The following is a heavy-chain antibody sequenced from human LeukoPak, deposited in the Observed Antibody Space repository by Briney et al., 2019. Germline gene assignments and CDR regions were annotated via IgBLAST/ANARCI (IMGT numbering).Heavy chain of an antibody. CDR1: GFTFSSYS. CDR2: ISSSSSTL. J-gene: IGHJ5*02. CDR3: ARQTFRGGNNWFDP. V-gene: IGHV3-48*01. Sequence: GGSLRLSCAASGFTFSSYSMNWVRQAPGKGLEWVSYISSSSSTLYYADSVKGRFTISRDKAKNSLYLQMNSLRAEDTAVYYCARQTFRGGNNWFDPWGQGTLVTVSS. D-gene: IGHD3-10*01.